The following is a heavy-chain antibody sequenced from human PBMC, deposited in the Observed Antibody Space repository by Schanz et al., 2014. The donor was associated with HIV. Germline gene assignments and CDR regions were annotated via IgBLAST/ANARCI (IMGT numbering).Heavy chain of an antibody. CDR3: ARAQYISGWYGVDY. D-gene: IGHD6-19*01. V-gene: IGHV1-2*02. J-gene: IGHJ4*02. CDR1: GYIFTSNG. Sequence: QVQLVQSGAEVKKPGASVKVSCKASGYIFTSNGISWVRQAPGQGLEWMGWIKPNDGGTKSAQKFLGRVTMTRDSSISTAYMELTRLTSDDTAVYYCARAQYISGWYGVDYWGQGTPITVSS. CDR2: IKPNDGGT.